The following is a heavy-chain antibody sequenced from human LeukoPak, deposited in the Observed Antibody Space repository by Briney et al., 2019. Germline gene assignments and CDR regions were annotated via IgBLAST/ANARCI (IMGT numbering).Heavy chain of an antibody. J-gene: IGHJ4*02. CDR1: GFTFSSYA. V-gene: IGHV3-23*01. D-gene: IGHD2-15*01. Sequence: GGSLRLSCGGSGFTFSSYAMSWVRQAPGKGLEWVSAISGSGTDTFYANSVKGRFTISRDNPKNTLYLQMNGLRAEDTAVYYCAKGGGSSCYSPSDYWGQGTLVTVSS. CDR3: AKGGGSSCYSPSDY. CDR2: ISGSGTDT.